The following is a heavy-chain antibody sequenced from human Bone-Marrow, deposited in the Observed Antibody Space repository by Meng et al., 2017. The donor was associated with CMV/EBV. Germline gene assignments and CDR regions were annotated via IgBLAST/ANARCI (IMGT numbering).Heavy chain of an antibody. Sequence: SVKVSCKASGGTFTGYAISWLRQAPGQGLEWMGGIMPIYDVVNYEQKFQGRVTITADKSTSTAYMELSSLRSEDTAVYYCARDPVIAAAGTFGFEFDYWGQGTLVTVSS. V-gene: IGHV1-69*10. CDR2: IMPIYDVV. D-gene: IGHD6-13*01. J-gene: IGHJ4*02. CDR3: ARDPVIAAAGTFGFEFDY. CDR1: GGTFTGYA.